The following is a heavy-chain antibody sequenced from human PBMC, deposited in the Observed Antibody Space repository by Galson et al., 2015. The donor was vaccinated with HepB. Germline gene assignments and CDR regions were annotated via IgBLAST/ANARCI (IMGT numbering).Heavy chain of an antibody. CDR3: AKSIHLGRGFDS. V-gene: IGHV6-1*01. CDR2: TYYRFKWFT. Sequence: CAISGDSVSSNTVGWNWIRQSPSRGLEWLGRTYYRFKWFTDYAVSVKSRITINPDTSKNQFSLQLNSVTPEDTAVYYCAKSIHLGRGFDSWGQETLVTVSS. D-gene: IGHD7-27*01. CDR1: GDSVSSNTVG. J-gene: IGHJ4*02.